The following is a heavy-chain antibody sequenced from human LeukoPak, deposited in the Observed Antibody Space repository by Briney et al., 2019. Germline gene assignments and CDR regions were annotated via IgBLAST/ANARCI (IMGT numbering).Heavy chain of an antibody. CDR3: ARDPAYGALDI. V-gene: IGHV3-7*01. Sequence: PGGSLRLSCAASGFTFSNSYMSWVRQAPGKGLERVAIINPDGSQRSFVHSVKGRFAISRDNANNSLYLQMNSLSAEATAVYYCARDPAYGALDIWGQGTTVTVSS. CDR1: GFTFSNSY. CDR2: INPDGSQR. D-gene: IGHD2-21*01. J-gene: IGHJ3*02.